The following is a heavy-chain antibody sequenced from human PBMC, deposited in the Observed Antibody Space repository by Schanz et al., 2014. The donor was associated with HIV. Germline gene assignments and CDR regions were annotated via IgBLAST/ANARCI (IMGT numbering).Heavy chain of an antibody. CDR1: GGTFSTYS. V-gene: IGHV1-69*06. CDR3: ARGECDFWSGYCPHFHYFDLDV. Sequence: QVQLVQSGAEVKKPGSSVKVSCKASGGTFSTYSISWVRQAPGQGLEWMGGIIPIFGTRNYAHKFQGRVTITADKSTSTAYMELSSLRSEDTAVYYCARGECDFWSGYCPHFHYFDLDVWGPGTSVTVSS. D-gene: IGHD3-3*01. J-gene: IGHJ6*02. CDR2: IIPIFGTR.